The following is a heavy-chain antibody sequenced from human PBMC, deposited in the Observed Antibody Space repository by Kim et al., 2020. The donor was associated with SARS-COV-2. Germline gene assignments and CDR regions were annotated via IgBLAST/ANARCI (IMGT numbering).Heavy chain of an antibody. Sequence: DSVKGRFTLSRANSKNMLYLQLNSLRAEDTAVFYCARGLSTLRTCNALDIWGQGTMVTVSS. V-gene: IGHV3-23*01. CDR3: ARGLSTLRTCNALDI. J-gene: IGHJ3*02. D-gene: IGHD1-1*01.